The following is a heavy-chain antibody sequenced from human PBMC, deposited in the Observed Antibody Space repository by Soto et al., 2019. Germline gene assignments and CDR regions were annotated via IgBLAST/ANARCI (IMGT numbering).Heavy chain of an antibody. CDR3: AKDQGYCSGGSCYYYFDY. Sequence: GGSLRLSCAASGFTFSSYAMSWVRQAPGKGLEWVSAISGSGGSTYYADSVKGRFTISRDNSKNTLYLQMNSLRAEDTAVYYCAKDQGYCSGGSCYYYFDYWGQGTLVTVSS. J-gene: IGHJ4*02. CDR1: GFTFSSYA. D-gene: IGHD2-15*01. CDR2: ISGSGGST. V-gene: IGHV3-23*01.